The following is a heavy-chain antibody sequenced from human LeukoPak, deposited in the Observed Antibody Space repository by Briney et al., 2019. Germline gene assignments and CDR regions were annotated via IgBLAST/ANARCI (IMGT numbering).Heavy chain of an antibody. CDR3: VRIADTYYYDSSGSGNFDY. J-gene: IGHJ4*02. CDR2: IKQDGSEK. V-gene: IGHV3-7*01. D-gene: IGHD3-22*01. CDR1: GFTFSSYW. Sequence: GGSLRLSCAASGFTFSSYWMSWVRQAPGKGLEWVANIKQDGSEKYYVDSVKGRFTISRDNAKNSLYLQMNSLRAEDTAVYYCVRIADTYYYDSSGSGNFDYWGQGTLVTVSS.